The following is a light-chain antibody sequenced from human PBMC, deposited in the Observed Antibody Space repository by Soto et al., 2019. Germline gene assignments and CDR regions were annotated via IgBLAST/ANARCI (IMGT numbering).Light chain of an antibody. CDR2: GAS. J-gene: IGKJ5*01. Sequence: EIVLTQSPGTLSLSPGERATLSCRASQSVNSRLSCYQHKPRQSPRLLISGASRRAPRSPYRFSGSGSATDFNLTLSTLEREDFEMYYCQHYGRAPIAFGQGTRRELK. CDR3: QHYGRAPIA. V-gene: IGKV3-20*01. CDR1: QSVNSR.